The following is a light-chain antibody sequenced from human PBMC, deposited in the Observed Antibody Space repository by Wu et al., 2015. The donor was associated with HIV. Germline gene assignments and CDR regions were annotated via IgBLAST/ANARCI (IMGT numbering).Light chain of an antibody. CDR2: AAS. V-gene: IGKV1-27*01. J-gene: IGKJ1*01. CDR3: QQSYSTPWT. CDR1: QGISNF. Sequence: DIQMTQSPSSLSASVGDGVTITCRASQGISNFLAWYQQKPGKPPKVLIYAASALQSGVPSRFSGSGSGTDFSLAISSLQPEDFGTYYCQQSYSTPWTFGQGTKVEIK.